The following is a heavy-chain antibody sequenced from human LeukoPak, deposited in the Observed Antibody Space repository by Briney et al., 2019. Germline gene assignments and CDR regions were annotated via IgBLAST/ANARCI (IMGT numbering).Heavy chain of an antibody. CDR1: GGSFSGYY. J-gene: IGHJ4*02. D-gene: IGHD6-19*01. CDR2: IYYSGST. CDR3: ARTYSSGWYIQGY. V-gene: IGHV4-59*01. Sequence: SETLSLTCAVYGGSFSGYYWSWIRQPPGKGLEWIGYIYYSGSTNYNPSLKSRVTISVDTSKNQFSLKLSSVTAADTAVYYCARTYSSGWYIQGYWGQGTLVTVSS.